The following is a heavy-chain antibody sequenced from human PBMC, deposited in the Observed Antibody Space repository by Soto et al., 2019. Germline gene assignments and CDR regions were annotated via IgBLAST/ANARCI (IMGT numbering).Heavy chain of an antibody. Sequence: QVQLVESGGGVVQPGRSLRLSCAASGFTFSSYGMHWVRQAPGKGLEWVAVIWYDGSNKYYADSVKGRFTISRDNSKNPRYLQMNSRGAEDTAVYYWATARSWHDFDSEGGYFQHWGQGTLVTVSS. CDR3: ATARSWHDFDSEGGYFQH. D-gene: IGHD2-15*01. CDR2: IWYDGSNK. CDR1: GFTFSSYG. J-gene: IGHJ1*01. V-gene: IGHV3-33*01.